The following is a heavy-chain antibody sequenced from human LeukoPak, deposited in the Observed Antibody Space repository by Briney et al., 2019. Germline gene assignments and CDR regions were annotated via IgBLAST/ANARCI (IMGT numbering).Heavy chain of an antibody. V-gene: IGHV3-11*01. D-gene: IGHD3-10*01. CDR1: GFTFSDYY. Sequence: PGGSLRLSCAASGFTFSDYYMSWIRQAPGKGLEWVSYITSSGSTIYYADSVKGRFTISRDNAKNSLYLQMNSLRAEDTAVYYCARVGSNYYGSGRYFYYYMDVWGKGTTVTVSS. CDR2: ITSSGSTI. CDR3: ARVGSNYYGSGRYFYYYMDV. J-gene: IGHJ6*03.